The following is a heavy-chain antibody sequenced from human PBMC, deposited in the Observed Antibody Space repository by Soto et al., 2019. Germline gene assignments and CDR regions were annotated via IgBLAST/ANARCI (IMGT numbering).Heavy chain of an antibody. J-gene: IGHJ4*02. Sequence: ASVKVSCKASGYTFTSLDINWVRQATGQGLEWMGWMQPNSGNTGYAQKFQGRVTMTRDTSISTAYTELSSLRSDDTAVYYCARGVNAGVDYWGQGTLVTVSS. V-gene: IGHV1-8*01. D-gene: IGHD1-26*01. CDR1: GYTFTSLD. CDR3: ARGVNAGVDY. CDR2: MQPNSGNT.